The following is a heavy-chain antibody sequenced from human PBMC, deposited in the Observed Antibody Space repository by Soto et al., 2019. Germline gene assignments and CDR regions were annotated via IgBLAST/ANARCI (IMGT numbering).Heavy chain of an antibody. CDR3: ANFDWSCSGG. CDR1: GFSFSRYA. Sequence: EVQLLESGGGLVQPGGSLRLSCAGSGFSFSRYAMSWARQAPGKGLEWVSGINDSGDDTDYADSAKGRFTVSRDNSKNILDVQMNSLRVEDTAVYYCANFDWSCSGGWGQGTTVTVSS. J-gene: IGHJ6*02. V-gene: IGHV3-23*01. D-gene: IGHD3-9*01. CDR2: INDSGDDT.